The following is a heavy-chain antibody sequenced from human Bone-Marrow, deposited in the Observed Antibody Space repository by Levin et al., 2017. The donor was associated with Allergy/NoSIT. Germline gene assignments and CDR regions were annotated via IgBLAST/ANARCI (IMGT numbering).Heavy chain of an antibody. CDR3: ARGLDGYGFAASY. CDR1: GFTFRTYS. CDR2: VLFDGRDK. J-gene: IGHJ4*02. Sequence: GGSLRLSCAVSGFTFRTYSTHWVRQAPGKGLEWLAIVLFDGRDKFYADSVKGRFTISRDNSRNLLYLQMNSLRPDDTAVYFCARGLDGYGFAASYWGQGTLVTVSS. D-gene: IGHD5-24*01. V-gene: IGHV3-30*04.